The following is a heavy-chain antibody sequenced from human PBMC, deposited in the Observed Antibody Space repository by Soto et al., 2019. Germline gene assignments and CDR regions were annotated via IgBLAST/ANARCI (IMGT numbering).Heavy chain of an antibody. J-gene: IGHJ4*02. D-gene: IGHD4-17*01. V-gene: IGHV4-39*01. CDR3: ATHPPYGPLDH. Sequence: PSETMSLTCTVAGGYISSSSNHWGWIRQPPGKGLEWIGNIYYSENTYYNPPLKSRVTISVDTSKNQFSLRLTSVTAADTAVYYCATHPPYGPLDHWGQGTLVTVSS. CDR2: IYYSENT. CDR1: GGYISSSSNH.